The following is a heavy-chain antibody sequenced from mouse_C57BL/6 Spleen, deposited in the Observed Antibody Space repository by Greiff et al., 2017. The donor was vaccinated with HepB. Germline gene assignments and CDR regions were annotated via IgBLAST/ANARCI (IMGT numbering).Heavy chain of an antibody. D-gene: IGHD1-1*01. V-gene: IGHV1-64*01. CDR2: IHPNSGST. CDR1: GYTFTSYW. CDR3: ARGEKTVVAHYYAMDY. Sequence: QVQLQQPGAELVKPGASVKLSCKASGYTFTSYWMHWVKQRPGQGLEWIGMIHPNSGSTNYNEKFKSKATLTVDKSSSTAYMQLSSLTSEDSAVYYCARGEKTVVAHYYAMDYWGQGTSVTVSS. J-gene: IGHJ4*01.